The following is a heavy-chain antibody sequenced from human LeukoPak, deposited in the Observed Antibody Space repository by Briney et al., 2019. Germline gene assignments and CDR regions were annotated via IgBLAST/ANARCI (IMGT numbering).Heavy chain of an antibody. Sequence: GGSLRLSCAASGFTFSSDWMHWVRQAPGKGLVWVSRINSDGSSTSYADSVRGRFTISRDNSKNTLYLQMNSLRAEDTAVYYCAKDSSSWPEYFQHWGQGTLVTVSS. D-gene: IGHD6-13*01. J-gene: IGHJ1*01. V-gene: IGHV3-74*01. CDR2: INSDGSST. CDR3: AKDSSSWPEYFQH. CDR1: GFTFSSDW.